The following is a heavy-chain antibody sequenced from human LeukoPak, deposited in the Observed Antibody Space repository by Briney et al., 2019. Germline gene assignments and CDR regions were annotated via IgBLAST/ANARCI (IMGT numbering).Heavy chain of an antibody. Sequence: ASVKVSCKASGYNYDTYGISWVRQAPGQGLEWLGWIRVQNGQTKYAQSLQGRVTMTTDTSTSTAYMELRSLRSADTAVYYCASGPTRGYKFGSMGGHHFYYDMDVWGQGTTVIVSS. CDR1: GYNYDTYG. V-gene: IGHV1-18*01. CDR3: ASGPTRGYKFGSMGGHHFYYDMDV. CDR2: IRVQNGQT. J-gene: IGHJ6*02. D-gene: IGHD1-1*01.